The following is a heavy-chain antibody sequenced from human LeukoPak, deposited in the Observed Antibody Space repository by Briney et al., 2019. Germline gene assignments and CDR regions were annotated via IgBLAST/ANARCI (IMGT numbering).Heavy chain of an antibody. Sequence: ASVKVSCTASGYTFTSYDINWVRQAPGQGLEWMGWMNPNSGNTGYAQKLQGRVTMTRNTSISTAYMELSSLRSEDTAVYYCAREGYYYDSSGYYASYYYYYMDVWGKGTTVTVSS. CDR3: AREGYYYDSSGYYASYYYYYMDV. CDR2: MNPNSGNT. V-gene: IGHV1-8*01. CDR1: GYTFTSYD. J-gene: IGHJ6*03. D-gene: IGHD3-22*01.